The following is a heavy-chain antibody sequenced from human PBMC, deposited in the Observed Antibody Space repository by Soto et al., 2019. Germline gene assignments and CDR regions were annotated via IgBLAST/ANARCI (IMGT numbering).Heavy chain of an antibody. D-gene: IGHD6-13*01. V-gene: IGHV1-8*01. CDR2: MNPNSGNT. Sequence: ASVKVSCKASGYTFTSYDINWVRQATGQGLEWMGWMNPNSGNTGYAQKFQGRVTMTRNTSISTAYMELSSLRSEDTAVYYCARRDSSSWYIALYYYYYGMDVWGQGTTVTVSS. CDR3: ARRDSSSWYIALYYYYYGMDV. CDR1: GYTFTSYD. J-gene: IGHJ6*02.